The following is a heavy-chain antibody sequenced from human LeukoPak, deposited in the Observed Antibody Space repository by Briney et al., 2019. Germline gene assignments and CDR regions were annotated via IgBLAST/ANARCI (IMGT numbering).Heavy chain of an antibody. J-gene: IGHJ4*02. CDR3: ATGPYGSGSFVDY. Sequence: ASVKVSCKASGYTFTSYGISWVRQAPGQGLEWMGWISAYNGNTNYAQKFQGRVTMTEDTSTDTAYMELSSLRSEDTAVYYCATGPYGSGSFVDYWGQGTLVTVSS. V-gene: IGHV1-18*01. D-gene: IGHD3-10*01. CDR2: ISAYNGNT. CDR1: GYTFTSYG.